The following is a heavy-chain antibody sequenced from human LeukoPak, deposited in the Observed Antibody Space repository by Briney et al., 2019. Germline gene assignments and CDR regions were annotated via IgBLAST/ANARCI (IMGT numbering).Heavy chain of an antibody. V-gene: IGHV3-30-3*01. D-gene: IGHD6-6*01. CDR1: GFTFSSYA. Sequence: GGSLRLSCAASGFTFSSYAMHWVRQAPGKGLEWVAVISYDGSNKYYADSVKGRFTISRDNSKNTLYLQMNSLRAEDTAVHYCARSRGSIAARPSDYWGQGTLVTVSS. J-gene: IGHJ4*02. CDR3: ARSRGSIAARPSDY. CDR2: ISYDGSNK.